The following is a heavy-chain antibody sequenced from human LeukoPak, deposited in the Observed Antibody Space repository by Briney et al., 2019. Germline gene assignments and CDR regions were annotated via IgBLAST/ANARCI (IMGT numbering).Heavy chain of an antibody. CDR2: IYPGDSDT. V-gene: IGHV5-51*01. J-gene: IGHJ6*02. D-gene: IGHD6-13*01. CDR3: ARSIAAAGTSLNYYGMDV. Sequence: GESLKISCKGSGYSFTSYWIGWVRQLPGKGLEWMGIIYPGDSDTRYSPSFQGQVTISADKSISTAYLQWSSLKASDTAMYYCARSIAAAGTSLNYYGMDVWGQGTTVTVSS. CDR1: GYSFTSYW.